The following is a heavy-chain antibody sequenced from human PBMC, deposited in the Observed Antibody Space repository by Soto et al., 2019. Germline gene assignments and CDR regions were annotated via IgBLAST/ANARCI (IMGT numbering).Heavy chain of an antibody. D-gene: IGHD3-3*01. CDR1: GFTFTKSA. Sequence: QMQLVQSGPEVKKPGTSVRVSCKAAGFTFTKSAVQWVRQARGQRLEWIGWIVVGTGNTNYALKFQERVNFIGDMSTSTSYMYLRILRSEDTAVYYCAAVLRYDVWSGYTPGIYYYYGMDVWGQGTTVTVSS. V-gene: IGHV1-58*01. CDR3: AAVLRYDVWSGYTPGIYYYYGMDV. J-gene: IGHJ6*02. CDR2: IVVGTGNT.